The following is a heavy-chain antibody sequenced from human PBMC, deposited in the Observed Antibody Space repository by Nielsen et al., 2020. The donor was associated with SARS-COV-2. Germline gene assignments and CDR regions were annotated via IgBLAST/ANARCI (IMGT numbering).Heavy chain of an antibody. J-gene: IGHJ4*02. Sequence: SVKVSCKASGGTFSSYAISWVRQAPGQGLEWMGRIIPILGIANYAQKFQGRVTITADKSTSTAYMELSSLRSEDTAVYYCASEYSSSWYGAQDLPYYFDYWGQGTLVTVSS. CDR3: ASEYSSSWYGAQDLPYYFDY. CDR2: IIPILGIA. V-gene: IGHV1-69*04. CDR1: GGTFSSYA. D-gene: IGHD6-13*01.